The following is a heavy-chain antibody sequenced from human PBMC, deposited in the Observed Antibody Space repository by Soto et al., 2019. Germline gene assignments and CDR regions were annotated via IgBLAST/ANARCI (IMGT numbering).Heavy chain of an antibody. Sequence: QVELQESGPRLVKSSGTLSLTCEVSSGSISTGNWWSWVRQPPGKGLEWIGEIYYTGATNYNPSLKSRVTMTIDQSKDQFSLILTSATAAETAVYYCARVFSSGSGWMYYFDFWGQGILVSVSS. V-gene: IGHV4-4*02. CDR2: IYYTGAT. CDR3: ARVFSSGSGWMYYFDF. CDR1: SGSISTGNW. J-gene: IGHJ4*02. D-gene: IGHD6-25*01.